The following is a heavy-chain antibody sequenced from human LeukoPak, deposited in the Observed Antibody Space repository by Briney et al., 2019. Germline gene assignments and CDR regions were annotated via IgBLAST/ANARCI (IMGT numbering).Heavy chain of an antibody. CDR1: GFTFSSYW. J-gene: IGHJ4*02. CDR3: AKRIAAAAALYFDY. V-gene: IGHV3-74*01. CDR2: INSDGSST. D-gene: IGHD6-13*01. Sequence: GGSLRLSCAASGFTFSSYWMHWVRQAPGKGLVWVSRINSDGSSTYYADSVKGRFTISRDNSKNTLYLQMNSLRAEDTAVYYCAKRIAAAAALYFDYWGQGTLVTVSS.